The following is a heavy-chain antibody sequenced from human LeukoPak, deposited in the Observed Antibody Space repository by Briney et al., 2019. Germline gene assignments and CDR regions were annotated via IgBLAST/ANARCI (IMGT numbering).Heavy chain of an antibody. CDR1: GFTFSSYS. Sequence: GGSLRLSCAASGFTFSSYSMNWVRQAPGKGLEWVSSISSSSSYIYYADSVKGRFTISRDNAKNSLYLQMNSLRAEDTAVYYCAKVVLTGYYGYFDYWGQGTLVTVSS. CDR3: AKVVLTGYYGYFDY. J-gene: IGHJ4*02. V-gene: IGHV3-21*04. CDR2: ISSSSSYI. D-gene: IGHD3-9*01.